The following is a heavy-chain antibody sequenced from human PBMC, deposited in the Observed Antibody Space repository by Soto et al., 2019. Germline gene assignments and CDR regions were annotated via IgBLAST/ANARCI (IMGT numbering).Heavy chain of an antibody. CDR2: ISSTTNYI. CDR1: GFTLRTYT. Sequence: EVQLVESGGGLVKPGGSLRLSCAASGFTLRTYTMNWVRQAPGKGLEWVSSISSTTNYIYYADSMKGRFTVSRDNAKNSVYLEMNSLSAEDTAVYYCARESEDLTSNFDYWGQGTLVTVSS. J-gene: IGHJ4*02. V-gene: IGHV3-21*01. CDR3: ARESEDLTSNFDY.